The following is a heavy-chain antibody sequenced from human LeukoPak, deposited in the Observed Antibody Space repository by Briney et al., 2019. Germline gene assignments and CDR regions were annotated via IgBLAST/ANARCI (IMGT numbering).Heavy chain of an antibody. J-gene: IGHJ5*02. Sequence: ASVKVSCKASGYTFSGYYMHWVRQAPGQGLEWMGWINPNSGGTNYAQKFQGRVTMTRDTSISTAYMELSRLRSDDTAVYYCARDYYGSGEKWFDPWGQGTLVTVSS. CDR1: GYTFSGYY. V-gene: IGHV1-2*02. D-gene: IGHD3-10*01. CDR3: ARDYYGSGEKWFDP. CDR2: INPNSGGT.